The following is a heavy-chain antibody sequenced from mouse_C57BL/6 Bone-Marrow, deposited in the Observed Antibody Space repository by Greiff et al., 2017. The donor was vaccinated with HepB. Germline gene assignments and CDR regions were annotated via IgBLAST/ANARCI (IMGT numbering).Heavy chain of an antibody. CDR2: ISNGGGST. V-gene: IGHV5-12*01. J-gene: IGHJ2*01. D-gene: IGHD1-1*01. CDR1: GFTFSDYY. CDR3: ARDYYGSSDY. Sequence: EVQGVESGGGLVQPGGSLKLSCAASGFTFSDYYMYWVRQTPEKRLEWVAYISNGGGSTYYPDTVKGRFTISRDNAKNTLYLQMSRLKSEDTAMYYCARDYYGSSDYWGQGTTLTVSS.